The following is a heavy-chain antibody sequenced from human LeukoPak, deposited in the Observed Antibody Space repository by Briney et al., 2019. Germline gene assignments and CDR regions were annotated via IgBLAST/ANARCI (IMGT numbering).Heavy chain of an antibody. CDR1: GFTFSSYS. CDR3: AREGSCSSSSCSGFDY. Sequence: GRSLRLSCAASGFTFSSYSMNWVRQAPGKGLEWVSYISSSSSTTHYADSVKGRFTISRDNAKNSLYLQMNSLRAEDTAIYYCAREGSCSSSSCSGFDYWGQGTLVTVSS. V-gene: IGHV3-48*01. D-gene: IGHD2-2*01. J-gene: IGHJ4*02. CDR2: ISSSSSTT.